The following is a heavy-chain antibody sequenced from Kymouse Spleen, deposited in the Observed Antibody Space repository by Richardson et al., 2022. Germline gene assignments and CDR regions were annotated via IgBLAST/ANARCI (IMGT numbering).Heavy chain of an antibody. CDR2: INHSGST. V-gene: IGHV4-34*01. Sequence: QVQLQQWGAGLLKPSETLSLTCAVYGGSFSGYYWSWIRQPPGKGLEWIGEINHSGSTNYNPSLKSRVTISVDTSKNQFSLKLSSVTAADTAVYYCAGTMVRGVRPFDYWGQGTLVTVSS. CDR1: GGSFSGYY. D-gene: IGHD3-10*01. J-gene: IGHJ4*02. CDR3: AGTMVRGVRPFDY.